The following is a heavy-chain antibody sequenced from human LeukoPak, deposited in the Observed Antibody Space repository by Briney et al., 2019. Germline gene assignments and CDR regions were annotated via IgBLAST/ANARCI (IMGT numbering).Heavy chain of an antibody. J-gene: IGHJ4*02. Sequence: TGGSLGLSCAASGFTFSDHYMDWVRQAPGKGLEWVGRSRNKANSYTTDYAASVKGRFTISRDDSKNSLYLQINSLKTEDTAVYYCARAYTSGWYSPGYWGQGTLVTVSS. CDR2: SRNKANSYTT. CDR3: ARAYTSGWYSPGY. D-gene: IGHD6-19*01. V-gene: IGHV3-72*01. CDR1: GFTFSDHY.